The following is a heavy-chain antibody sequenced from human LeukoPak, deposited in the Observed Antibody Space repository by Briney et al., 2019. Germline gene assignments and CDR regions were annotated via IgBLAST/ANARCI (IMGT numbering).Heavy chain of an antibody. J-gene: IGHJ4*02. CDR1: GGSISAYY. V-gene: IGHV4-59*01. Sequence: SETLSLTCTVSGGSISAYYWSWIRQSPGKGLEWIGYIYYSGSTSYNPSLKSRVTISIDTSKTQFSLKLSSVTAADTAVYYCARVVYSGSWGYFDYWGQGALVTVSS. CDR2: IYYSGST. D-gene: IGHD3-10*01. CDR3: ARVVYSGSWGYFDY.